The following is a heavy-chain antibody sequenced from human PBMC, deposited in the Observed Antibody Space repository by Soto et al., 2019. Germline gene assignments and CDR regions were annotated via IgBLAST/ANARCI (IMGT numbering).Heavy chain of an antibody. Sequence: SETLSLTCTVFGGSISSYYWSWIRPPPGKGLEWIGYIYYSGSTNYNPSLKSRVTISVDTSKNQFSLKLSSVTAADTAVYYCARDWGDYGDQKWYYYGMDVWGQGTTVTVSS. CDR1: GGSISSYY. V-gene: IGHV4-59*01. CDR2: IYYSGST. J-gene: IGHJ6*02. CDR3: ARDWGDYGDQKWYYYGMDV. D-gene: IGHD4-17*01.